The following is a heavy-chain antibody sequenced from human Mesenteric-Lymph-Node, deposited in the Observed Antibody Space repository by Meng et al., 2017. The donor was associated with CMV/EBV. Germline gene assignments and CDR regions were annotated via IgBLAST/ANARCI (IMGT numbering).Heavy chain of an antibody. CDR1: GFTFSSYE. CDR2: ISGSGSTI. Sequence: GGSLRLSCAASGFTFSSYEMNWVRQAPGKGLEWVSYISGSGSTIYYADSVKGRFTISRDNAKNSLYLQMNSLRAEDTAVYYCARESTSCYRGCYYYGMDVWGQGTTVTVSS. J-gene: IGHJ6*02. CDR3: ARESTSCYRGCYYYGMDV. V-gene: IGHV3-48*03. D-gene: IGHD2-2*02.